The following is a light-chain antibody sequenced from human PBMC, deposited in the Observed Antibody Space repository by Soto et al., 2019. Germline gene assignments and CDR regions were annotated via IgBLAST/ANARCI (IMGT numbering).Light chain of an antibody. CDR2: DIS. J-gene: IGLJ2*01. CDR1: SSDVGGYIY. V-gene: IGLV2-11*01. Sequence: QSVLTQPRSVSGSPGQSVTISCIGTSSDVGGYIYVSWYQQHPGKAPKLIIYDISKRPSGVPDRFSASKSGNAASLTISGLQAEDEADYYCCSYAGTYTFVVFGGGTKLTVL. CDR3: CSYAGTYTFVV.